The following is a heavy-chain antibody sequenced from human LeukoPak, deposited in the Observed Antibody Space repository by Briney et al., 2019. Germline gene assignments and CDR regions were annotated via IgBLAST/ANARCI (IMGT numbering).Heavy chain of an antibody. D-gene: IGHD3-10*01. V-gene: IGHV3-23*01. J-gene: IGHJ4*02. CDR1: GFTFSSYA. Sequence: PGGSLSLSCAASGFTFSSYAMSWVRQAPGKGLEWVSAISGSGGSTYYADSVKGRFTISRDNSKNTLYLQTTSLRAEDTAVYYCAKDRRNRLLWFGELGFDYWGQGTLVTVSS. CDR2: ISGSGGST. CDR3: AKDRRNRLLWFGELGFDY.